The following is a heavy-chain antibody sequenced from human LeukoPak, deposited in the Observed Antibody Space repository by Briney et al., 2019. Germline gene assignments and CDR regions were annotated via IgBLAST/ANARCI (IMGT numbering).Heavy chain of an antibody. CDR2: INPNSGGT. CDR1: GYTFIGYY. V-gene: IGHV1-2*02. Sequence: ASVKVSCKASGYTFIGYYVHWVRQAPGQGLEWMGWINPNSGGTNYAQKFQGRVTMTRDTSISTAYMELSRLRSDGTAVYYCATYPLSGYWYYFHYWGQGTLVTVSS. CDR3: ATYPLSGYWYYFHY. D-gene: IGHD3-22*01. J-gene: IGHJ4*02.